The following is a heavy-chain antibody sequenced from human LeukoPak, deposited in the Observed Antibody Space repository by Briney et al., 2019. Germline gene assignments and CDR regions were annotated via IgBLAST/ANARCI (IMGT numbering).Heavy chain of an antibody. Sequence: SETLSLTCTVSGGSISSYYWSWIRQPPGKGLEWIGYIYTSGSTNYNPSLKSRVTISVDTSKNQFSLKLSSVTAADTAVYYCASQFGSGYYYFWGQGTLVTVSS. V-gene: IGHV4-4*09. CDR2: IYTSGST. CDR3: ASQFGSGYYYF. J-gene: IGHJ4*02. CDR1: GGSISSYY. D-gene: IGHD3-22*01.